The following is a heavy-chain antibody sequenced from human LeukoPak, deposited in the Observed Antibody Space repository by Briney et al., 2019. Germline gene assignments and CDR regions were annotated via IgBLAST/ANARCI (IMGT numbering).Heavy chain of an antibody. Sequence: ASVKVSCKASGDTFSSYALNWVRQAPGQGLEWMGRIIPILGIANYAQNFQGRVTITADTSTTTAYMELSSLRSEDTAVYYCAGGRPIFDIWGQGTMVTVSS. D-gene: IGHD6-6*01. CDR1: GDTFSSYA. CDR3: AGGRPIFDI. CDR2: IIPILGIA. J-gene: IGHJ3*02. V-gene: IGHV1-69*04.